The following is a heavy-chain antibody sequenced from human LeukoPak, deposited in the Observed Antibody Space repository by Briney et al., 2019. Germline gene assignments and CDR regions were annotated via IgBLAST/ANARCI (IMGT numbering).Heavy chain of an antibody. J-gene: IGHJ4*02. Sequence: GASVKVSRKASGGTFSSYAISWVRQAPGQGLEWMGGIIPIFGTANYAQKFQGRVTITTDESTSTAYMELSSLRSEDTAVYYCARVYGYSYGISDYWGQGTLVTVSS. V-gene: IGHV1-69*05. CDR1: GGTFSSYA. CDR3: ARVYGYSYGISDY. CDR2: IIPIFGTA. D-gene: IGHD5-18*01.